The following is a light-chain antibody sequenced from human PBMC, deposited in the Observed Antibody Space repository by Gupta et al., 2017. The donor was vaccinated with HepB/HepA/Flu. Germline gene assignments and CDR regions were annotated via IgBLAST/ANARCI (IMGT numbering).Light chain of an antibody. CDR3: QQSNSTLGT. CDR1: QSISTY. CDR2: AAS. Sequence: DIQMTQSPSSLSASVGDRVTITCRASQSISTYLNWYQQKPGKAPKLLIYAASRLQSGVPSRFSGSGSGTHFTLTISRLQPEDFATYYCQQSNSTLGTFGHWTKVDIK. J-gene: IGKJ3*01. V-gene: IGKV1-39*01.